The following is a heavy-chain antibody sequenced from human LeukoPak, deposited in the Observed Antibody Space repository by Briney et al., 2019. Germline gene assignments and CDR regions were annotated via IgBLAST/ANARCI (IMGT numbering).Heavy chain of an antibody. CDR1: GFTFSSYS. Sequence: TGGSLRLSCAASGFTFSSYSMNCVRQAPGRGLEWVSYISSSSSIIYYADSVKGRFTISGDNAKNSLYLQMNSLRAEDTALYYCARDSPEGYYFDYWGQGTLVTVSS. CDR3: ARDSPEGYYFDY. V-gene: IGHV3-48*04. D-gene: IGHD1-14*01. J-gene: IGHJ4*02. CDR2: ISSSSSII.